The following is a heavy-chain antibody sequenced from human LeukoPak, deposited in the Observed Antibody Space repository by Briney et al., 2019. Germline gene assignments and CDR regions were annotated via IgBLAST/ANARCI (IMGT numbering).Heavy chain of an antibody. D-gene: IGHD6-19*01. CDR3: AQKPGYSSGWPRG. CDR2: ISGSGGST. V-gene: IGHV3-23*01. J-gene: IGHJ4*02. Sequence: PGGSLRLSCAASGFTFSSYYMSWVRQAPGKGLEWVSAISGSGGSTYYADSVKGRFTISRDNSKNTLYLQMNSLRAEDTAVYYCAQKPGYSSGWPRGWGQGTLVTVSS. CDR1: GFTFSSYY.